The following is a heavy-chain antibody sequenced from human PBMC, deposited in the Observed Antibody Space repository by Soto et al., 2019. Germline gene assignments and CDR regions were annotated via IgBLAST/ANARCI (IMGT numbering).Heavy chain of an antibody. CDR1: GYTFTSFA. D-gene: IGHD3-10*01. CDR2: INAANGDT. J-gene: IGHJ4*02. Sequence: QVQLVQSGAEVKKPGASVKVSCKGSGYTFTSFAIHWVRQAPGQRLEWMAWINAANGDTKYSQVFQGRVTITRDTSATTVYMELSSLRSEDTAVYYCARDQGRGVTIYWGQGTLVTVSS. V-gene: IGHV1-3*01. CDR3: ARDQGRGVTIY.